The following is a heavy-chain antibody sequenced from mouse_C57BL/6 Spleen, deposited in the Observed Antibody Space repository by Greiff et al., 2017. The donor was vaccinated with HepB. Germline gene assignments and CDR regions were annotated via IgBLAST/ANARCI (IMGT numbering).Heavy chain of an antibody. V-gene: IGHV5-9-1*02. D-gene: IGHD1-1*01. J-gene: IGHJ4*01. CDR3: TRGLVAPYYAMDY. Sequence: EVQVVESGEGLVKPGGSLKLSCAASGFTFSSYAMSWVRQTPEKRLEWVAYISSGGDYIYYADTVKGRFTISRDNARNTLYLQMSSLKSEDTAMYYCTRGLVAPYYAMDYWGQGTSVTVSS. CDR2: ISSGGDYI. CDR1: GFTFSSYA.